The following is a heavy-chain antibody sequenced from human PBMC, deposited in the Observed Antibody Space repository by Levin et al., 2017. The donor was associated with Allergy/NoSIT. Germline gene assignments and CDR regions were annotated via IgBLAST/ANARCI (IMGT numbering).Heavy chain of an antibody. CDR3: ARDRGGAFDI. Sequence: SCAASGFTFSSYSMNWVRQAPGKGLEWVSSISSSSSYIYYADSVKGRFTISRDNAKNSLYLQMNSLRAEDTAVYYCARDRGGAFDIWGQGTMVTVSS. J-gene: IGHJ3*02. CDR2: ISSSSSYI. V-gene: IGHV3-21*01. D-gene: IGHD3-10*01. CDR1: GFTFSSYS.